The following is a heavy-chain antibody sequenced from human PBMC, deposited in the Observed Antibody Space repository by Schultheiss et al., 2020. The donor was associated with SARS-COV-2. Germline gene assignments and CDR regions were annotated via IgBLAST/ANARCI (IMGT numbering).Heavy chain of an antibody. CDR3: ARDPAYSSSSLDY. J-gene: IGHJ4*02. D-gene: IGHD6-6*01. Sequence: GGSLRLSCAASGFTFSSYAMSWVRQAPGKGLEWVSIIYSDGTAYHADSVKGRFTISRDNSKNTLYLQMNSLRAEDTAVYYCARDPAYSSSSLDYWGQGTLVTVSS. V-gene: IGHV3-66*01. CDR1: GFTFSSYA. CDR2: IYSDGTA.